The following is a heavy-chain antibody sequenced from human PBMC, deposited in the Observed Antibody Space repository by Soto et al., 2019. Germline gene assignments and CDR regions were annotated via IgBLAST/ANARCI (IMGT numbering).Heavy chain of an antibody. J-gene: IGHJ4*02. CDR3: ARHNNRYDCDY. V-gene: IGHV3-33*01. Sequence: QVHLVESGGGVVQAGRSLRLSCGASGFTFSSYGMHWVRQAPGMGLEWVAVIWPDGSNKYYADSVKGRFTISRDNSNLYLPMNSLRVEDTAVYYCARHNNRYDCDYWGQGTLVTVSS. CDR1: GFTFSSYG. D-gene: IGHD3-16*02. CDR2: IWPDGSNK.